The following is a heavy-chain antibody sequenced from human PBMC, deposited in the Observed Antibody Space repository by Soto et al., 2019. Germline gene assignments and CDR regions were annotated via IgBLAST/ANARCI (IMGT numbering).Heavy chain of an antibody. V-gene: IGHV5-51*01. CDR1: GYSFTSYW. D-gene: IGHD3-3*01. CDR2: IYPGDSDT. CDR3: ARQGAYFFWSGYGGGVIDY. J-gene: IGHJ4*02. Sequence: EVQLVQSGAEVKKPGESLKISCKGSGYSFTSYWIGWVRQMPGKGLEWMGIIYPGDSDTRYSPSFQGQVTIAADKSISTAYLQCSSGKASDTAMYYCARQGAYFFWSGYGGGVIDYWGQGTLVTVSS.